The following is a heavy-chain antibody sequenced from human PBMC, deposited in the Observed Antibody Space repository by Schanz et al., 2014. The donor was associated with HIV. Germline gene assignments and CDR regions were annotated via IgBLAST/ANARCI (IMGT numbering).Heavy chain of an antibody. CDR1: GDSIRSGGYY. J-gene: IGHJ5*02. V-gene: IGHV4-31*03. D-gene: IGHD1-26*01. Sequence: QVQLQESGPGLVKPSQTLSLTCIVSGDSIRSGGYYWSWIRQHPGKGLEWIGHIYYSGSTYYKPSLKSRLNIYIDASKNQLSLKLSSVTAADTAIYYCARGSSTRDWIDPWGQGTLVTVSS. CDR3: ARGSSTRDWIDP. CDR2: IYYSGST.